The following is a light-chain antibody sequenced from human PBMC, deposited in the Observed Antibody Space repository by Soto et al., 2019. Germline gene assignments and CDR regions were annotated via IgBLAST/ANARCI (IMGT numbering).Light chain of an antibody. CDR2: AAS. CDR3: QQSSSTPYT. V-gene: IGKV1-39*01. CDR1: QSINTY. J-gene: IGKJ2*01. Sequence: DIQMTQSPSSLSASVGDSVTITCRAGQSINTYFNWYQQKPGKAPKFLIYAASSLQSGVPSRFSGRGPGTELTLNISRLQREDFATYYCQQSSSTPYTVGRGTKLEIK.